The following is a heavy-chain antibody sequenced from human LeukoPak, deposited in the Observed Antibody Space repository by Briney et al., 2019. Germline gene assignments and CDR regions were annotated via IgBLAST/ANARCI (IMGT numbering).Heavy chain of an antibody. Sequence: MASETLSLICTVSRGSVSSSTYYWSWVRQPPGKGLEWIASIYYTGSTYYNPSLKSRVTISLDMSKNEFFLTMTSVTAADTAVYFCTAEKNGSPHYWGQGTQVTVSS. V-gene: IGHV4-39*07. CDR3: TAEKNGSPHY. J-gene: IGHJ4*02. CDR2: IYYTGST. CDR1: RGSVSSSTYY. D-gene: IGHD2-8*01.